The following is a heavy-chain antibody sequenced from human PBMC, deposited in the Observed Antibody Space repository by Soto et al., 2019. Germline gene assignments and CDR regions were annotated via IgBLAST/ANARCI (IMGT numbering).Heavy chain of an antibody. CDR3: AKGGPYGDYLSDYFDY. D-gene: IGHD4-17*01. CDR1: GFTFNSYG. CDR2: ISYDGSNK. Sequence: QVQLVESGGGVVQPGRSLRLSCAASGFTFNSYGMHWVRQALGKGLEWVTVISYDGSNKYYEDSVKGRFTISRDNSKNTLYLQMNSLRAEDTAVYYCAKGGPYGDYLSDYFDYWGQGTLVTVSS. V-gene: IGHV3-30*18. J-gene: IGHJ4*02.